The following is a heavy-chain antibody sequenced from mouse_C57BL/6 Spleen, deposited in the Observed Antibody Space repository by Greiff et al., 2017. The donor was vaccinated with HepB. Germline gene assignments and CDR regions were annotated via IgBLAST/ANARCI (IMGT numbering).Heavy chain of an antibody. D-gene: IGHD2-3*01. Sequence: DVMLVESGGGLVKPGGSLKLSCAASGFTFSSYAMSWVRQTPEKRLEWVATISDGGSYTYYPDNVKGRFTISRDNAKNNLYLQMSHLKSEDTAMYYCARERGWLLLDYWGQGTTLTVSS. J-gene: IGHJ2*01. CDR3: ARERGWLLLDY. V-gene: IGHV5-4*03. CDR2: ISDGGSYT. CDR1: GFTFSSYA.